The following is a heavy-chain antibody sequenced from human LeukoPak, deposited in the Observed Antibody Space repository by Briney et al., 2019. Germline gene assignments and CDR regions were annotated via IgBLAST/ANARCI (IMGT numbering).Heavy chain of an antibody. CDR2: INPNSGGT. D-gene: IGHD2-2*01. Sequence: RWASVKVSCKASGYTFTSYGISWVRQAPGQGLEWMGWINPNSGGTNYAQKFQGRVTMTRDTSISTAYMELSRLRSDDTAVYYCARGDCSSTSCLTSDYYYGMDVWGQGTTVTVSS. CDR1: GYTFTSYG. CDR3: ARGDCSSTSCLTSDYYYGMDV. J-gene: IGHJ6*02. V-gene: IGHV1-2*02.